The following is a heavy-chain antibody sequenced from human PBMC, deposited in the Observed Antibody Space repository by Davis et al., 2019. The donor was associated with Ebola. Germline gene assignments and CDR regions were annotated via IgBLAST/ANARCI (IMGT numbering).Heavy chain of an antibody. CDR1: AYTFTSYY. CDR3: ARAELLWLRRYGMDV. V-gene: IGHV1-46*01. Sequence: ASVKVSCKASAYTFTSYYMHWVRHAPGQGLEWMGIINPSGGSTSYAQKFQGRVTMTRDTSTSTVYMELSSLRSEDTAVYYCARAELLWLRRYGMDVWGQGTTVTVSS. D-gene: IGHD3-10*01. J-gene: IGHJ6*02. CDR2: INPSGGST.